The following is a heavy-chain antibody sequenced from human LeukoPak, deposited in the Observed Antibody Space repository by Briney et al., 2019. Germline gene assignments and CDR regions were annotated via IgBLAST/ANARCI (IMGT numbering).Heavy chain of an antibody. CDR2: ISYDGSNK. CDR1: GFTFSNYA. V-gene: IGHV3-30-3*01. J-gene: IGHJ6*04. CDR3: ARGIVVVPAAPMDV. D-gene: IGHD2-2*01. Sequence: PGGSLRLSCAASGFTFSNYAMHWVRQAPGKGLEWVAVISYDGSNKYYADSVKGRFTISRDNSKNTLYLQMNSLRAEDTAVYYCARGIVVVPAAPMDVWGKGTTVTVSS.